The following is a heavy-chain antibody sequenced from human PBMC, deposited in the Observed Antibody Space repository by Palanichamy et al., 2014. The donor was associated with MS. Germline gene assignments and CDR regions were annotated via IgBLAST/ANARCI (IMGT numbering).Heavy chain of an antibody. CDR1: GFTVSSHG. CDR3: AKLRRSIAATGGSKFYFDS. V-gene: IGHV3-23*01. D-gene: IGHD6-25*01. CDR2: ITGTGGTT. J-gene: IGHJ4*02. Sequence: EVQLLASGGGLVQPGGSLRLSCAASGFTVSSHGMSWVRQAPGEGLEWVSTITGTGGTTYYTDSVKGRFTVSRDDSQNTLYLQMTGLRAEDTALYYCAKLRRSIAATGGSKFYFDSWSQGTLVTVSS.